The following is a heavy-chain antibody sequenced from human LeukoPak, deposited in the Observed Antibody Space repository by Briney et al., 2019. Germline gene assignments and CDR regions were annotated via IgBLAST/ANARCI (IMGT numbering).Heavy chain of an antibody. Sequence: SETLSLTCAVYGGSFSGYYWSWIRQPPGKGLEWIGEINHRGSTNYNPSLKSRVTISVDTSKNQFSLKLSSVTAADTAVYYCARSRAFNSGAFDPWGQGSLVTVSS. J-gene: IGHJ5*02. CDR1: GGSFSGYY. CDR2: INHRGST. CDR3: ARSRAFNSGAFDP. V-gene: IGHV4-34*01. D-gene: IGHD1-26*01.